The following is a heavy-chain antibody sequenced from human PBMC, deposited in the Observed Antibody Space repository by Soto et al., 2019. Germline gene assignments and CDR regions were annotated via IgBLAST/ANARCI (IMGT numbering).Heavy chain of an antibody. CDR1: GDSVSSINAA. CDR2: TYYRSKWHY. CDR3: ARTLSYRGGWYSGFPD. D-gene: IGHD6-19*01. Sequence: SETLSLTCDISGDSVSSINAAWNWIRQSPSRGLEWLGRTYYRSKWHYDYAVSVKGRITITPDTSRDQFSLHLRSVTPEDTAVYYCARTLSYRGGWYSGFPDWGQGTLVTVSS. J-gene: IGHJ1*01. V-gene: IGHV6-1*01.